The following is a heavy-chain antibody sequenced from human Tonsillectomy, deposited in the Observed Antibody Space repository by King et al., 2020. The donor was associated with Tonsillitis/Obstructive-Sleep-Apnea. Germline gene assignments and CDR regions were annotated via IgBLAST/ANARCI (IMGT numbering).Heavy chain of an antibody. CDR1: GFSLSTSGVG. CDR2: IYWDDDK. D-gene: IGHD1-14*01. J-gene: IGHJ5*02. CDR3: AQGLAELHRGGWFDP. V-gene: IGHV2-5*02. Sequence: ITLKESGPTLVKPTQTLTLTCTFSGFSLSTSGVGVGWIRQPPGKALEWLALIYWDDDKRYSPSLRSRGTITKDTSTNQVVLTMTNMDPVDTATYYCAQGLAELHRGGWFDPWGQGTLVTVSS.